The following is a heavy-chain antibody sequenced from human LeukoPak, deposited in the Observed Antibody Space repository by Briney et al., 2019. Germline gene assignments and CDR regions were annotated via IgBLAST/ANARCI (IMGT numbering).Heavy chain of an antibody. V-gene: IGHV3-13*01. J-gene: IGHJ3*02. CDR3: ARRGRYYDSSVLPGAFDI. Sequence: PGGSLRLSCAASGFTFSNYDMHWVRQATGKGLEWVSAFHTAGDTHYSGSVKGRFATSRENAKNSFYLQMNNLRAGDTAVYYCARRGRYYDSSVLPGAFDIWGQGTMVTVSS. CDR1: GFTFSNYD. D-gene: IGHD3-22*01. CDR2: FHTAGDT.